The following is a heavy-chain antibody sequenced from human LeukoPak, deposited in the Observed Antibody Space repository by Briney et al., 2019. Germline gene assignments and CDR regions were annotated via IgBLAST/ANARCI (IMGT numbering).Heavy chain of an antibody. V-gene: IGHV5-51*01. Sequence: GESLKISCKGSGYSFTCYWIGWVRQLPGKGLEWMGIINLGDSDTRYSPSFQGQVTISADKSINTAYLQWSSLKASDTAMYYCARQVSVDTAVVNYYYYYGMDVWGQGTTVTVSS. D-gene: IGHD5-18*01. CDR1: GYSFTCYW. CDR3: ARQVSVDTAVVNYYYYYGMDV. CDR2: INLGDSDT. J-gene: IGHJ6*02.